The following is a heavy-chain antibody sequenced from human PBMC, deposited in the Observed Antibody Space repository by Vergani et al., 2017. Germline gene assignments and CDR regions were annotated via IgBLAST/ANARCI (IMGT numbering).Heavy chain of an antibody. V-gene: IGHV1-18*04. CDR2: IRADTGDT. CDR3: ARDGTYYYGSGSFYLFDY. CDR1: GYTFFNYG. Sequence: QVQLVQSGPEVKRPGASVKVSCKTSGYTFFNYGVNWLRRAPGQGFEWLGWIRADTGDTKYSERLQDRVTLTTDSSTNTAYMELRSLKSDDTAVYYCARDGTYYYGSGSFYLFDYGGQGTLVTVSS. J-gene: IGHJ4*02. D-gene: IGHD3-10*01.